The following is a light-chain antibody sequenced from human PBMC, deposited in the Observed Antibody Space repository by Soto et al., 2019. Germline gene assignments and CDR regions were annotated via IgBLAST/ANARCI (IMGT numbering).Light chain of an antibody. Sequence: DIQLTPSPSFLSASVGDRVTITCRASQGISSYLAWYQQKPGKAPKLLSYAASTLQSGVPSRFSGSGSGTEFTLTISSLQPEDFATYYCQQLNSYPYTFGQGTKLEIK. V-gene: IGKV1-9*01. CDR2: AAS. CDR1: QGISSY. CDR3: QQLNSYPYT. J-gene: IGKJ2*01.